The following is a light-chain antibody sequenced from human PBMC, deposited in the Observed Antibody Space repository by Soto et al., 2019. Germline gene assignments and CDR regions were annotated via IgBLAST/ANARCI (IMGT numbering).Light chain of an antibody. CDR2: TAS. CDR3: QQYKTFWT. V-gene: IGKV1-5*03. Sequence: DLQMTQSPSTLSASVGDRVTITCRASQNIDYWLAWYQQKPGRAPKLLIYTASSLESGVPSRFSGSGSGTEFTLTISSLQPDDFATYYCQQYKTFWTFGQGTKVEIK. J-gene: IGKJ1*01. CDR1: QNIDYW.